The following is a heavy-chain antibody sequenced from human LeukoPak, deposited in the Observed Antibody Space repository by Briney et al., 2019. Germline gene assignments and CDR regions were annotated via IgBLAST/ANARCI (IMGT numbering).Heavy chain of an antibody. V-gene: IGHV3-33*01. CDR2: IWYDGSNK. CDR1: GFTFSSYG. CDR3: ARGEYYYDSSGYYYFDY. J-gene: IGHJ4*02. D-gene: IGHD3-22*01. Sequence: GGSLRLSCAASGFTFSSYGMPWVRQAPGKGLEWVAVIWYDGSNKYYADSVKGRFTISRDNSKNTLYRQMNSLRAEDTAVYYCARGEYYYDSSGYYYFDYWGQGTLVTVSS.